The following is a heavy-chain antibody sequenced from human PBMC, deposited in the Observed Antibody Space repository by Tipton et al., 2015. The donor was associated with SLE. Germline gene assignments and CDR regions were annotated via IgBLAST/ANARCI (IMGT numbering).Heavy chain of an antibody. D-gene: IGHD5-18*01. CDR1: GYTFTNYY. CDR3: AREMWAPSLETAKVYYYGMDV. Sequence: QSGPEVKKPGASVKVSCEASGYTFTNYYMHWVRQAPGQGLEWMGIINPSGGTTTYARDLQGRVTMTRETSTSTAYMELSGLRSEDTAVYYCAREMWAPSLETAKVYYYGMDVWGQGTTVTFSS. J-gene: IGHJ6*02. V-gene: IGHV1-46*04. CDR2: INPSGGTT.